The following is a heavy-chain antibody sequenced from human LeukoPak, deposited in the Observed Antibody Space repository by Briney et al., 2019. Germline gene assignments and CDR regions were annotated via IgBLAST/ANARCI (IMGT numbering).Heavy chain of an antibody. D-gene: IGHD2-21*01. CDR2: IHYGGST. J-gene: IGHJ5*02. CDR3: ARLRSSSISFWFDP. CDR1: GGSISGQY. Sequence: SETLSLTCTVSGGSISGQYWSWIRQPPGRGPEWIGYIHYGGSTNYNPSLRSRVTISLDTSKDQFSLKLSSVTAADTAVYYCARLRSSSISFWFDPWGQGTLVTVPS. V-gene: IGHV4-59*08.